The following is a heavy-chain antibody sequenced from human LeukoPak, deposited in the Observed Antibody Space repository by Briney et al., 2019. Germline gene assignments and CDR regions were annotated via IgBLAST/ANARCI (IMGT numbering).Heavy chain of an antibody. CDR3: ARYRVTTNDYFDY. V-gene: IGHV3-11*01. D-gene: IGHD4-17*01. Sequence: GRSLRLSCAASGFTFSDYYMSWVRQAPGKGLEWISYISHSGNTIRYADSVKGRFSISRDNAKNSLYLQLNSLRDDDTAVYYCARYRVTTNDYFDYWGQGTLVTVSS. CDR1: GFTFSDYY. CDR2: ISHSGNTI. J-gene: IGHJ4*02.